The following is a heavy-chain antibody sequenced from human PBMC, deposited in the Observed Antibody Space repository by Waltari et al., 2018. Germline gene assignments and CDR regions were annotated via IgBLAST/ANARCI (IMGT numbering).Heavy chain of an antibody. CDR1: SSA. J-gene: IGHJ6*03. D-gene: IGHD1-26*01. CDR3: ARDSNHWDPRYMDV. CDR2: ISVHSGAT. V-gene: IGHV1-18*01. Sequence: QVQVVQSGAEVEKPGASVKVSCTTSSSALSWVRQAPGQGLAWMGWISVHSGATNYAQNFRDRVIMTAYTSTRTAYLEVRNLRSDDTAVYYCARDSNHWDPRYMDVWGKGTTVTVSS.